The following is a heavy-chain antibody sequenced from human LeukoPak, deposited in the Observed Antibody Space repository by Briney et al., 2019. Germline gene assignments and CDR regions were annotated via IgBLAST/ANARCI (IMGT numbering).Heavy chain of an antibody. CDR2: ISGSGGST. Sequence: GGSLRLSCAASGFTFSSYAMSWVRQAPGKGLEWVPAISGSGGSTYYADSVKGRFTISRDNSKNTLYLQMNSLRAEDTAVYYCAKDLYYDILTGYHGLDYWGQGTLVTVSS. CDR1: GFTFSSYA. CDR3: AKDLYYDILTGYHGLDY. J-gene: IGHJ4*02. V-gene: IGHV3-23*01. D-gene: IGHD3-9*01.